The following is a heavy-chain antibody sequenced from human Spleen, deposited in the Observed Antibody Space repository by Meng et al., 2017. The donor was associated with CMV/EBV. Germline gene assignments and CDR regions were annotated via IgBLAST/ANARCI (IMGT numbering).Heavy chain of an antibody. CDR3: ARVRVGCSSSSCYSDH. CDR1: GYTFSDYY. J-gene: IGHJ4*02. D-gene: IGHD2-2*01. V-gene: IGHV1-2*06. CDR2: MNPNGHDT. Sequence: ASVKVSCKASGYTFSDYYVQWVRQAPGQGLEWMGRMNPNGHDTRYAQKFQGRGTMTSDTSISAAYMEMNSLGSDDTAVFYCARVRVGCSSSSCYSDHWGQGTLVTVSS.